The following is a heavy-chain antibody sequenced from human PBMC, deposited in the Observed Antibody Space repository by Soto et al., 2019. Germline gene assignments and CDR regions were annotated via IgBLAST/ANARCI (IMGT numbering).Heavy chain of an antibody. CDR3: AKDGYADSVGRRFDF. CDR1: GFTFNNYA. Sequence: EVQVLASGGGLVQPGGSLRLSCAASGFTFNNYAMSWVRQTPEKGLEWVSAISGSGSSTYYADSVRGRFTISRDNFKYTLYLQMNSLRAEDTAVYYCAKDGYADSVGRRFDFWCPGSLVTVSS. D-gene: IGHD4-17*01. J-gene: IGHJ4*02. V-gene: IGHV3-23*01. CDR2: ISGSGSST.